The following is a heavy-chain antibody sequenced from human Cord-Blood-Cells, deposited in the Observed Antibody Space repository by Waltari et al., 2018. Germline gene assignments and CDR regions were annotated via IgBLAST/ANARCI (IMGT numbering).Heavy chain of an antibody. CDR2: ISDAGRNK. V-gene: IGHV3-30*04. Sequence: QVQLVESGGGVVQPGRSLRLSCAASGFTFSSYAMHWVRQAPGKGLEGGALISDAGRNKYYADSVKGRFTISRDNSKNTLYLQMNSLRAEDTAVYYCAIDQTGMDVWGQGTTVTVSS. J-gene: IGHJ6*02. CDR3: AIDQTGMDV. CDR1: GFTFSSYA.